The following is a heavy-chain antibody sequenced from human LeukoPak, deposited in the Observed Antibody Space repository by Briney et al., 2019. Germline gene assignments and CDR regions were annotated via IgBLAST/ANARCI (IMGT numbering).Heavy chain of an antibody. Sequence: SQTLSLTCTVSGGSISSSSYYWGWIRQPPGKGLEWIGSIYYSGSTYYTPSLKSRVTISVDTSKNQFSLKLSSVTAADTAVYYCARTGIEESKGAFDIWGQGTMVTVSS. CDR2: IYYSGST. CDR1: GGSISSSSYY. J-gene: IGHJ3*02. V-gene: IGHV4-39*01. CDR3: ARTGIEESKGAFDI.